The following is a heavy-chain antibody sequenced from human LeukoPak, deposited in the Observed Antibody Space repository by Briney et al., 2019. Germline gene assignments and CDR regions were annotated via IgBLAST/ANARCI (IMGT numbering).Heavy chain of an antibody. CDR3: ARVYCTNGVCYTGAFDY. Sequence: GSSVKVSCKASGGTFISYAISWVRQAPGQGLEWMGGIIPIFGTANYAQKFQGRVTITADESTSTAYMELSSLRSEDTAVYYCARVYCTNGVCYTGAFDYWGQGTLVTVSS. V-gene: IGHV1-69*01. CDR1: GGTFISYA. D-gene: IGHD2-8*01. CDR2: IIPIFGTA. J-gene: IGHJ4*02.